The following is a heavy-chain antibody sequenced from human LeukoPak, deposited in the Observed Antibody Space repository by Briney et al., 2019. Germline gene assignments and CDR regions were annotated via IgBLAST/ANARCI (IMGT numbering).Heavy chain of an antibody. CDR2: IRYDGSNK. J-gene: IGHJ4*02. CDR3: ARDMEVRGVNGYYFDY. V-gene: IGHV3-30*02. Sequence: GGSLRLSCAASGFTFSSYGMHWVRQAPGKGLEWVAFIRYDGSNKYYADSVKGRFTISRDNAKNTLYLQMNSLRAEDTAVYYCARDMEVRGVNGYYFDYWGQGTLVTVSS. D-gene: IGHD3-10*01. CDR1: GFTFSSYG.